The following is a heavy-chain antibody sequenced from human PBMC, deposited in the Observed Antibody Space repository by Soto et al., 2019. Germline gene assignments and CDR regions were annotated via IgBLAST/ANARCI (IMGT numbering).Heavy chain of an antibody. D-gene: IGHD3-16*02. J-gene: IGHJ5*02. CDR1: GGSFSGYY. Sequence: QVQLQQWGAGLLKPSETLSLTGAVYGGSFSGYYWSWIRQPPGKGLEWIGEINHSGSTNYNPSLKSRVTISVDTSKNQFSLKLSSVTAADTAVYYCARASVRPITFGGVIVIGWFDPWGQGTLVTVSS. V-gene: IGHV4-34*01. CDR3: ARASVRPITFGGVIVIGWFDP. CDR2: INHSGST.